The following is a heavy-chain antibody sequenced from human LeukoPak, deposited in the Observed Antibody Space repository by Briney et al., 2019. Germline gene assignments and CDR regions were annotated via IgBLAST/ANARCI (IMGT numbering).Heavy chain of an antibody. V-gene: IGHV4-34*01. D-gene: IGHD2-2*01. CDR2: INHSGCT. J-gene: IGHJ4*02. CDR1: GGSFSRYY. Sequence: SETLSLTCAVYGGSFSRYYWSWIRQPPGKGLEWIGEINHSGCTNYNPSLKSRVTISVDTSKNQFSLKLSSVTAADTAVYYCARAPRWGYCSSTSCYDYWGQGTLVTVSS. CDR3: ARAPRWGYCSSTSCYDY.